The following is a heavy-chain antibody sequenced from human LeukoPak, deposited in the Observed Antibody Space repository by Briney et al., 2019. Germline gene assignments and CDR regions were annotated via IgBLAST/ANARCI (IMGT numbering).Heavy chain of an antibody. CDR2: IRYDGSTK. CDR1: GFTFSSYG. D-gene: IGHD3-22*01. CDR3: AKRYYDTSGYYSLGY. Sequence: GGSLRLSCAASGFTFSSYGMHWVRQAPGKGLGWVAFIRYDGSTKYYADSVKGRFTISRDNSKNTLYLQMGSLRAEDTAVYYCAKRYYDTSGYYSLGYWGQGTLVTVSS. V-gene: IGHV3-30*02. J-gene: IGHJ4*02.